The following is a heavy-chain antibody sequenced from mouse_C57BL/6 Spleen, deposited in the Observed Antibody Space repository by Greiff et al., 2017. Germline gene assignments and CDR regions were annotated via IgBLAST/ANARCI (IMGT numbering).Heavy chain of an antibody. J-gene: IGHJ4*01. D-gene: IGHD1-1*01. Sequence: VKLQQPGAELVKPGASVKLSCKASGYTFTSYWMQWVKQRPGQGLEWIGEIDPSDSHTNYNQKFKGKATLTVDTSSSTAYMQLSSLTSEDSAVYYCARRGVYGSSLYYAMDYWGQGTSVTVSS. V-gene: IGHV1-50*01. CDR1: GYTFTSYW. CDR2: IDPSDSHT. CDR3: ARRGVYGSSLYYAMDY.